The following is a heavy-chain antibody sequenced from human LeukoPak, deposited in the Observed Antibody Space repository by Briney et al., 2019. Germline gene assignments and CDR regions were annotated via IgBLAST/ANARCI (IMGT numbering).Heavy chain of an antibody. V-gene: IGHV3-23*01. CDR2: ISGNGAST. D-gene: IGHD2-15*01. J-gene: IGHJ4*02. CDR3: AKNVRTGGSCYSPVDY. CDR1: GFTFSSYA. Sequence: PGGSLRLSCAASGFTFSSYAMSWVRQAPGKGLEWVSAISGNGASTYYADSVKGRFTISRDNSKNTLYLQLNSLRAEDTAICYCAKNVRTGGSCYSPVDYWGQGTLVTVSS.